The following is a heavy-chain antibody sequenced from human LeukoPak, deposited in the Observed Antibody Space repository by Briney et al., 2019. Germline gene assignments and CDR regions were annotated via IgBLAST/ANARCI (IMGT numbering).Heavy chain of an antibody. CDR1: GGSFSGYY. Sequence: SETLSLTCAVYGGSFSGYYWSWIRQPPGKGLEWIGEINHSGSTNYNPSLKSRVTISVDTSKNQFSLKLSSVTAADTAVYYCARGIFGLFLDREVVTAIRVWFDPWGQGTLVTVSS. V-gene: IGHV4-34*01. D-gene: IGHD2-21*02. CDR2: INHSGST. CDR3: ARGIFGLFLDREVVTAIRVWFDP. J-gene: IGHJ5*02.